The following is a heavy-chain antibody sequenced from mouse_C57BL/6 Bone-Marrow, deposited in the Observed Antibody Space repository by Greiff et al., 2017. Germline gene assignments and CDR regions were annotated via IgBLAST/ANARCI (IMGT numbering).Heavy chain of an antibody. CDR3: ARSPSVYGSMWLAY. J-gene: IGHJ3*01. V-gene: IGHV1-55*01. Sequence: QVQLQQPGAELVKPGASVKMSCKASGYTFTSYWLTWVKQRPGQGLEWIGDIYPGSGSTNYNEKFKSKATLTVDTSSSTAYMQLSSLTSEDSAVYYCARSPSVYGSMWLAYWGQGTLVTVSA. CDR2: IYPGSGST. D-gene: IGHD1-1*01. CDR1: GYTFTSYW.